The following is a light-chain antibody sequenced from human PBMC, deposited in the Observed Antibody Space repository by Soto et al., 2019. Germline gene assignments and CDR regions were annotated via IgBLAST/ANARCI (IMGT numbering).Light chain of an antibody. J-gene: IGLJ2*01. Sequence: SYELTQPPSVSVAPGQTARVTCGGDNIGSKSVYWYQQKPGQAPVLVVYDDSDRPSGIPERFSGSNSGNTATLTISRVEAGDEADYYCQSYDADFVIFGGGTKVTVL. CDR3: QSYDADFVI. V-gene: IGLV3-21*02. CDR1: NIGSKS. CDR2: DDS.